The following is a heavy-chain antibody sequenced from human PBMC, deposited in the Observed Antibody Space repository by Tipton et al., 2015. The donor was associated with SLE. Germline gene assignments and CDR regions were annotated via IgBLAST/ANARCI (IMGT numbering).Heavy chain of an antibody. CDR1: AGYIDSDTYY. CDR2: IYYGGSI. J-gene: IGHJ4*02. CDR3: AGDGIRRPYGYGAFDK. Sequence: GLVKPSETLSLTCSVSAGYIDSDTYYWGWIRQPPGKGLEWVGSIYYGGSIYYNPPLKPRVTVSVDTSRHHFSLNLNSVTAADTAVYYCAGDGIRRPYGYGAFDKWGQGTLVSVSP. D-gene: IGHD5-18*01. V-gene: IGHV4-39*07.